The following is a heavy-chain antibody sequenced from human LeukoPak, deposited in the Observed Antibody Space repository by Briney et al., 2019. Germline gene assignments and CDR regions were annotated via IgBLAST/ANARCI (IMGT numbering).Heavy chain of an antibody. Sequence: HGASVKVSCKTSGYTFTSYGINWVRQAPGQGLEWMGWISTYYGNTNYAQKLQGRVTMTTDTSTSTAYMELRSLRSDDTAVYYCARSRYNWKASGEDAFDIWGQGTMVTVSS. V-gene: IGHV1-18*01. CDR1: GYTFTSYG. D-gene: IGHD1-20*01. J-gene: IGHJ3*02. CDR2: ISTYYGNT. CDR3: ARSRYNWKASGEDAFDI.